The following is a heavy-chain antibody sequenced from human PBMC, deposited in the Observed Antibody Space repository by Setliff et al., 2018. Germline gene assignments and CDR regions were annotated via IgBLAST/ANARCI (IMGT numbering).Heavy chain of an antibody. J-gene: IGHJ5*02. Sequence: SETLSLTCSVYGESFSNNYWSWIRQSPGRGLEWIGRVSASGSTTYNPSRKSRVTMSVETSRNQISLNLTSVTAADTAMYYCARERTIFGILVISGWFDPWGQGTVVTVSS. CDR1: GESFSNNY. D-gene: IGHD3-3*01. CDR3: ARERTIFGILVISGWFDP. CDR2: VSASGST. V-gene: IGHV4-4*07.